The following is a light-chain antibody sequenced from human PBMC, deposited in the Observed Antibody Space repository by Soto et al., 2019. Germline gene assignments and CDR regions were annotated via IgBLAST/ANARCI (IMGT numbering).Light chain of an antibody. Sequence: EIVMTQSPATLSVSPGERATLSCRASQSVSSNLAWYQQKPGQAPRLLIYGASTRATGIPARFSGSGSGTEFTLTISSLQSEDFAVYYCQQRMAWPPRTFGQGTKVEF. CDR1: QSVSSN. J-gene: IGKJ1*01. CDR3: QQRMAWPPRT. CDR2: GAS. V-gene: IGKV3-15*01.